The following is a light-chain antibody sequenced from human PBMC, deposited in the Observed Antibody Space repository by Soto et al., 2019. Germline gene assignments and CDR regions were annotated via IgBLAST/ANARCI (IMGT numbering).Light chain of an antibody. J-gene: IGKJ5*01. CDR2: GAS. V-gene: IGKV3-20*01. Sequence: EIALTQSPATLSLSPGERATLSCRASQSVSRYLAWYQQKPGQAPRLLIYGASSRATGIPDRFSGTVSGTDFTLTISRLEPEDFAVYYCQQYGSSPITFGQGTRLEIK. CDR1: QSVSRY. CDR3: QQYGSSPIT.